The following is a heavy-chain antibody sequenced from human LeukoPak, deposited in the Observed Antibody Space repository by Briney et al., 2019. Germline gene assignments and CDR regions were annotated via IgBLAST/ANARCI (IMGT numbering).Heavy chain of an antibody. CDR1: GYTFTSYG. D-gene: IGHD2-15*01. Sequence: ASVKVSCKASGYTFTSYGISWVRQAPGQGLEWMGWISAYNGNTNYAQKLQGRVTMTTDTSTSTAYMKLRSLRSDDTAVYYCARGPIRPRDIVVVVAATMEYYFDYWGQGTLVTVSS. CDR2: ISAYNGNT. V-gene: IGHV1-18*01. CDR3: ARGPIRPRDIVVVVAATMEYYFDY. J-gene: IGHJ4*02.